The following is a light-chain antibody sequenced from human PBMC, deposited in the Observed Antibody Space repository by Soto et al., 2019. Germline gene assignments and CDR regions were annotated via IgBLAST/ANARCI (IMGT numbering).Light chain of an antibody. Sequence: QAVVTQPPSVSGAPGQRVIISCTGSTTNIGAGYDVHWYQHLPGTGPKLLIYGNNNRPSVVPDRFSGSKSGTSASLAITGLQAADEADYYCQSYDSSLSVVFGGGTQLTVL. CDR3: QSYDSSLSVV. CDR1: TTNIGAGYD. V-gene: IGLV1-40*01. CDR2: GNN. J-gene: IGLJ2*01.